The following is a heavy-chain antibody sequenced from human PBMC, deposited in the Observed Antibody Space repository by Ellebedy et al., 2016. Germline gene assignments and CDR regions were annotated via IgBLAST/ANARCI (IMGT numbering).Heavy chain of an antibody. D-gene: IGHD4-17*01. CDR3: ARAMFHGDYDHDY. CDR2: ITSSGDDT. J-gene: IGHJ4*02. Sequence: GGSLRLSCAASGFTFSSLAMTWVRQAPGKGLEWVSGITSSGDDTSYTGSVKGRFTISRDNSRNTLYLQMNSLTAEDTAIYYCARAMFHGDYDHDYWGRGTLVTVSP. V-gene: IGHV3-23*01. CDR1: GFTFSSLA.